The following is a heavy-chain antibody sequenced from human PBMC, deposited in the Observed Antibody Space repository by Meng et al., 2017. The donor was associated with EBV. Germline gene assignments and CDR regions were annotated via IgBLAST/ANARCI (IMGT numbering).Heavy chain of an antibody. D-gene: IGHD5-12*01. Sequence: QLPLQESGPGLVNPSETLSLTCTVSGGSISSSSYYWGWIRQPPGKGLEWIGSIYYSGSTYYNPSLKSRVTISVDTSKNQFSLKLSSVTAADTAVYYCARVVATIFTNWFDPWGQGTLVTVSS. J-gene: IGHJ5*02. CDR1: GGSISSSSYY. V-gene: IGHV4-39*07. CDR2: IYYSGST. CDR3: ARVVATIFTNWFDP.